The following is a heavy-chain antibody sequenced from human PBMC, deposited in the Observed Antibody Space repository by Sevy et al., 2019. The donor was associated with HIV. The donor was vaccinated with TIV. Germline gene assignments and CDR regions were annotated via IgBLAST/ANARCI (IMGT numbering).Heavy chain of an antibody. V-gene: IGHV3-30*02. CDR2: VRYSGSDK. Sequence: GSLRLSCAASGFTFSSYGMHWVRQAPGRGLEWVAFVRYSGSDKYYADSVKGRFTISRDYSKNTLYLEMNSLRAEDTAFYYCAKDQRGYLDYWGQGTLVTVSS. CDR1: GFTFSSYG. J-gene: IGHJ4*02. D-gene: IGHD6-25*01. CDR3: AKDQRGYLDY.